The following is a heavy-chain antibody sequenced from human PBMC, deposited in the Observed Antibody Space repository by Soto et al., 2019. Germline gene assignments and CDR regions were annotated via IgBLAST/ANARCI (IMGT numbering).Heavy chain of an antibody. CDR2: IIPIFGTA. J-gene: IGHJ6*02. CDR1: GGTFSSYA. Sequence: ASVKVSCKASGGTFSSYAISWVRQAPGQGLEWMGGIIPIFGTANYAQKFQGRVTITADESTSTAYMELSSLRSEDTAVYYCVVGAVYCYYFGMDAWGQGTPVTVSS. D-gene: IGHD1-26*01. CDR3: VVGAVYCYYFGMDA. V-gene: IGHV1-69*13.